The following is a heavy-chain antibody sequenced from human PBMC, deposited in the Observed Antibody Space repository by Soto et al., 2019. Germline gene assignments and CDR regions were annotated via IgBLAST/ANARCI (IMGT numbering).Heavy chain of an antibody. CDR1: GGSFSDYY. V-gene: IGHV4-34*09. CDR2: INHSGST. J-gene: IGHJ4*02. CDR3: ARYYGSGSYYTTDYFDY. Sequence: PSETLSLTCAVYGGSFSDYYWTWIRQPPGKGLEWIGEINHSGSTNYNPSLKSRVTISVDTSKNQFSLKLSSVTAADTAVYYCARYYGSGSYYTTDYFDYWGQGTLVTVSS. D-gene: IGHD3-10*01.